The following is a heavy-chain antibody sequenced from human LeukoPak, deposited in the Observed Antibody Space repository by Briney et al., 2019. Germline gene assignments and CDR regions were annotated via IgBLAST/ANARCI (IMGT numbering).Heavy chain of an antibody. CDR1: GFTFSSYS. CDR2: ISSSSSYI. CDR3: ARDTYYYDSSGYLRSLNYGMDV. Sequence: PGGSLRLSCAASGFTFSSYSMNWVRQAPGKGLEWVSSISSSSSYIYYADSVKGRFTISRDNAKNSLNLQMNSLRAEDTAVYYCARDTYYYDSSGYLRSLNYGMDVWGQGTTVTVSS. J-gene: IGHJ6*02. V-gene: IGHV3-21*01. D-gene: IGHD3-22*01.